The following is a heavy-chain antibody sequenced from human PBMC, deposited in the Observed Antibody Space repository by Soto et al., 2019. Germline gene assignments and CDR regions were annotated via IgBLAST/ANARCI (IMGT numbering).Heavy chain of an antibody. Sequence: ASVKGSCTGSGYTFASDSMHWVRQAPEQTLEWMAWVDAGNGNTKYSQKFQRRVTINRDTSATTAYMELSSLRSEDTAVYYCARDRYSSSWYTPTTYYYYYYGMDVWGQGTTVTVSS. D-gene: IGHD6-13*01. CDR2: VDAGNGNT. CDR3: ARDRYSSSWYTPTTYYYYYYGMDV. J-gene: IGHJ6*02. CDR1: GYTFASDS. V-gene: IGHV1-3*01.